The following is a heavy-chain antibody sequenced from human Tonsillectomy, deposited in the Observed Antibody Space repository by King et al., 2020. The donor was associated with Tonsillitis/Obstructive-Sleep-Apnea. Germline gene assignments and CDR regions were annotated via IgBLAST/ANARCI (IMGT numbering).Heavy chain of an antibody. J-gene: IGHJ4*02. CDR1: GGSISSSSFY. Sequence: QLQESGPGLVKPSETLSLTCTVSGGSISSSSFYWAWIRQPPGKGLEWIGSIYYSGSTYYNPSLKSRVTISVDTSKNQFSLRLSSVTAADTALYYCARLKWELVSGYLDYWGQGTLVTVSS. CDR2: IYYSGST. CDR3: ARLKWELVSGYLDY. D-gene: IGHD1-26*01. V-gene: IGHV4-39*01.